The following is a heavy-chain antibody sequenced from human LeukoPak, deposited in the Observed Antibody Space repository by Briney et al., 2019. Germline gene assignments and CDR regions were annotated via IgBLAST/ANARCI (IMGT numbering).Heavy chain of an antibody. CDR2: INSNSGDT. V-gene: IGHV1-2*02. J-gene: IGHJ4*02. CDR1: GYTFTAYY. D-gene: IGHD3-3*01. Sequence: ASVKVSCKASGYTFTAYYWHWVRQAPGQGLEWMGWINSNSGDTKYAPKFQGRVTMTRDTSISTAYMELSRLRSDDTAVYYCARDFWGGYSPDYWGQGTLVTVSS. CDR3: ARDFWGGYSPDY.